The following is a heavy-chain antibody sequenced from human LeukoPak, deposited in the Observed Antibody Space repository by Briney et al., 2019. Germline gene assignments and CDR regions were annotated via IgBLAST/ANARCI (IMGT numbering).Heavy chain of an antibody. V-gene: IGHV3-21*01. Sequence: GGSLRLSCAASGFTFSSYSMNWVRQAPGKGLEWVSSISSSSSYIYYADSVKGRFTISRDNAKNSLYLQMNSLGAEDTAVYYCARDYYGSGSYYKFGDYWGQGTLVTVPS. CDR3: ARDYYGSGSYYKFGDY. D-gene: IGHD3-10*01. CDR1: GFTFSSYS. J-gene: IGHJ4*02. CDR2: ISSSSSYI.